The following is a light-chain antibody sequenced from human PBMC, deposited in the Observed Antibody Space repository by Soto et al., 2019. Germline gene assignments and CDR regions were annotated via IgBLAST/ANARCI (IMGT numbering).Light chain of an antibody. V-gene: IGKV1-5*03. CDR1: QTVDTW. CDR2: KAS. CDR3: QQYNSYFHS. J-gene: IGKJ2*01. Sequence: DLQMTQSPSTLSASVGDRVTITCRASQTVDTWLAWYQQKPGKAPKLLIYKASSLESGVPSRFSGSESGTEFSLTISSLEPDDFATYYCQQYNSYFHSFGQGTKLEIK.